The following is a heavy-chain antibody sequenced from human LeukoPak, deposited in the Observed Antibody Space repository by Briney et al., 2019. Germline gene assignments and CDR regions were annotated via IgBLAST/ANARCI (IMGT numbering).Heavy chain of an antibody. D-gene: IGHD6-19*01. CDR1: GGSISSSSYY. J-gene: IGHJ4*02. Sequence: SETLSLTCTVSGGSISSSSYYWGWIRQPPGKGLVWIWSIYYSGSTYYNPSLKSRVTISVDTSKNQFSLKLSSVTAADTAVYYCARHRTGSSGWYGGPYYFDYWGQGTLVTVSS. CDR3: ARHRTGSSGWYGGPYYFDY. V-gene: IGHV4-39*01. CDR2: IYYSGST.